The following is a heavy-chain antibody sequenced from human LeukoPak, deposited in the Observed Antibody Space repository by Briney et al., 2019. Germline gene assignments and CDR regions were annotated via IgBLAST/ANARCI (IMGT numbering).Heavy chain of an antibody. V-gene: IGHV3-23*01. D-gene: IGHD6-19*01. J-gene: IGHJ5*02. CDR3: ARVAGWHWFDP. CDR2: IRPSGDNT. CDR1: GFTFSSYD. Sequence: GGALRLSCAASGFTFSSYDMTWVRQAPGRGLEWVSSIRPSGDNTYYGDSVKGRFTISRDNSKNTVYLQMNNMRVDDAAVYYCARVAGWHWFDPWGQGTLVTVSS.